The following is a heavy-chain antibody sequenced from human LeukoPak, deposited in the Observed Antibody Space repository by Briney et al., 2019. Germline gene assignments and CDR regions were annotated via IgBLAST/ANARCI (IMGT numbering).Heavy chain of an antibody. Sequence: PSETLSLTCTVSGGSISSSSYYWGWIRQPPGKGLEWIGSIYYSGSTYYNPSLKSRVTISVDTSKNQFSLKLSSVTAADTAVYYCARANGVTPPVTIPFDYWGQGTLVTVSS. J-gene: IGHJ4*02. CDR3: ARANGVTPPVTIPFDY. CDR2: IYYSGST. D-gene: IGHD4-17*01. CDR1: GGSISSSSYY. V-gene: IGHV4-39*01.